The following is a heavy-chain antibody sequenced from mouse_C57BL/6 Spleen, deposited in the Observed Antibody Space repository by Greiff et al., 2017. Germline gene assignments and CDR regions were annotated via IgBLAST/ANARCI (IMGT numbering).Heavy chain of an antibody. J-gene: IGHJ2*01. V-gene: IGHV3-6*01. CDR2: ISYDGSN. CDR3: ARGDYGNLDY. CDR1: GYSITSGYY. Sequence: EVQLQESGPGLVKPSQSLSLTCSVTGYSITSGYYWNWIRQFPGNKLEWMGYISYDGSNNYNPSLKNRISITRDTSKNQFFLKLNSVTTEDTATYYCARGDYGNLDYWGQGTTLTVSS. D-gene: IGHD2-1*01.